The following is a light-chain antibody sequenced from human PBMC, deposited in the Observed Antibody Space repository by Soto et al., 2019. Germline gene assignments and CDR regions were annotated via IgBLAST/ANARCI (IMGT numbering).Light chain of an antibody. Sequence: DIQMTQSPSSLSASLGDRVTITCRASQNIDNYLNWYQQKPGKAPKLLIYATSTLQSGVPSRFSGSGSGTEFTLTISSLQAEDFATYFCQESYISPAVSFGGGTKVEI. CDR3: QESYISPAVS. J-gene: IGKJ4*01. CDR1: QNIDNY. CDR2: ATS. V-gene: IGKV1-39*01.